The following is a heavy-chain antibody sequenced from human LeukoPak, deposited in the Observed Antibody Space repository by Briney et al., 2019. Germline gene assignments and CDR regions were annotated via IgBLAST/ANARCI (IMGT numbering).Heavy chain of an antibody. D-gene: IGHD2-2*01. Sequence: PGGSLRLSCAASGFTFSSYAMSWVRQAPGRGLEWVSAISGAAGSTYYADSVRGRFTISRDNSQNTLYLQMSSLRSEDTAVYYCAKDAIRGHYATHWYFDYWGLGTLVAVSS. V-gene: IGHV3-23*01. CDR3: AKDAIRGHYATHWYFDY. CDR1: GFTFSSYA. CDR2: ISGAAGST. J-gene: IGHJ4*02.